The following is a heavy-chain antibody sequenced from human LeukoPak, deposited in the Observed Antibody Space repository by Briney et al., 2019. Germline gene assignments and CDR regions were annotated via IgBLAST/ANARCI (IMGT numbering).Heavy chain of an antibody. CDR1: GFTFSSSA. CDR3: AKDHLFDY. V-gene: IGHV3-23*01. J-gene: IGHJ4*02. CDR2: ISGSGGST. Sequence: GGSLRLSCAASGFTFSSSAMSWVRQAPGKGLEWVSTISGSGGSTHYADSVKGWFTISRDNSKNTLFLQMNSLRAEDTAVYYCAKDHLFDYWGQGTLVTVSS.